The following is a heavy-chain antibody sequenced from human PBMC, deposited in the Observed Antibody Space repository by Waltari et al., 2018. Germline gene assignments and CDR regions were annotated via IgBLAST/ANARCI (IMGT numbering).Heavy chain of an antibody. CDR1: GGSISSSSYY. J-gene: IGHJ4*02. D-gene: IGHD3-3*01. CDR3: ARDVRFGVVSLYFDY. V-gene: IGHV4-39*07. Sequence: QLQLQESGPGLVKPSETLSLTCTVSGGSISSSSYYWGWIRQPPGKGLEWIGSIYYSGSTYYNPSLKSRVTISVDTSKNQFSLKLSSVTAADTAVYYCARDVRFGVVSLYFDYWGQGTLVTVSS. CDR2: IYYSGST.